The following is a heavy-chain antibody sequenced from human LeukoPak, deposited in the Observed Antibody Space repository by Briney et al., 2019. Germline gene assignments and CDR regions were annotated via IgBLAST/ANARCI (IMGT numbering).Heavy chain of an antibody. CDR2: IIPILGVA. Sequence: GASVKVSCKASGGTSTSHAISWVRQAPGQGLEWMGRIIPILGVANYAQKFQDRVTITADISTNTANMELSSLRSDDTAVYYCARGAEKEVWFDPWGQGTLVTVSS. CDR1: GGTSTSHA. V-gene: IGHV1-69*04. CDR3: ARGAEKEVWFDP. J-gene: IGHJ5*02.